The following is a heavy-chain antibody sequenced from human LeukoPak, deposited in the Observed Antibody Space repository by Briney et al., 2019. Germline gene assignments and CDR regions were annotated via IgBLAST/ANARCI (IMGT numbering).Heavy chain of an antibody. Sequence: GGSLRLSCVASGFSFSDDFMSWIRQAPGQRPEWVSYISHSGYTIQYADSVKGRFTISRDNAKNSLYLQMNSLRAEDTALYYCAKDARGYYFDYWGQGTLVTVSS. CDR2: ISHSGYTI. V-gene: IGHV3-11*01. CDR3: AKDARGYYFDY. J-gene: IGHJ4*02. CDR1: GFSFSDDF.